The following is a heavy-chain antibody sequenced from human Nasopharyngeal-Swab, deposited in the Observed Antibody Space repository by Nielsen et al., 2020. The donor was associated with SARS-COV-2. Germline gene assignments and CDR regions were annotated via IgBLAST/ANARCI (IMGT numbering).Heavy chain of an antibody. CDR2: IYYSGST. CDR1: GGSISSYY. CDR3: ARFKDYDILTGYSLDAFDI. D-gene: IGHD3-9*01. V-gene: IGHV4-59*01. J-gene: IGHJ3*02. Sequence: SQTLSLTCTLSGGSISSYYWSWIRQPPGKGLEWIGYIYYSGSTNYNPSLKSRVTISVDTSKNQFTLKLSPVTAAETAVYYCARFKDYDILTGYSLDAFDIWGQGTMVTVSS.